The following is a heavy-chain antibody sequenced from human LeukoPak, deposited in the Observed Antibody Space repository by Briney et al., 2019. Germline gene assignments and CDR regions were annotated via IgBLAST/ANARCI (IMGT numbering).Heavy chain of an antibody. J-gene: IGHJ4*02. Sequence: GGSLRLSCAASGFTFSNAWMSWVRQAPGRGLEWVGRIKSKTDGGTTDYAAPVKGRFTISRDDSKNTLYLQMNSLKTEDTAVYYCTTASYYYGDYVRFDYWGQGTLVTVSS. CDR1: GFTFSNAW. CDR2: IKSKTDGGTT. CDR3: TTASYYYGDYVRFDY. D-gene: IGHD4-17*01. V-gene: IGHV3-15*01.